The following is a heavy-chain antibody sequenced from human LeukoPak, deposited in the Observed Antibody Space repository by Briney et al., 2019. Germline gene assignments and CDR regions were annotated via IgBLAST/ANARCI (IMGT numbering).Heavy chain of an antibody. Sequence: GRSLRLSCAASGFTFSSYAMHWVRQAPGKGLEWVAVISYDGSNKYYADSVKGRFTISRDNSKNTLYLQMNSLRAEDTAVYYCARDLNWFDPWGQGTLVIVSS. CDR3: ARDLNWFDP. J-gene: IGHJ5*02. V-gene: IGHV3-30-3*01. CDR2: ISYDGSNK. CDR1: GFTFSSYA.